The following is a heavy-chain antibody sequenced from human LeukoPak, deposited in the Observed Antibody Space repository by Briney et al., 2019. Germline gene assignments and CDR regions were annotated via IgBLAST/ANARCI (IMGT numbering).Heavy chain of an antibody. Sequence: SSETLSLTCTVSGGSISSATSYWAWIRQPPGKGLEWIGSIFYSGNTYYNPSLKSRVTISVDTSKNQFSLKLSSVTAADTAVYYCARTSVVRGVISAFDIWGQGTMVTVSS. CDR2: IFYSGNT. J-gene: IGHJ3*02. CDR1: GGSISSATSY. V-gene: IGHV4-39*07. D-gene: IGHD3-10*01. CDR3: ARTSVVRGVISAFDI.